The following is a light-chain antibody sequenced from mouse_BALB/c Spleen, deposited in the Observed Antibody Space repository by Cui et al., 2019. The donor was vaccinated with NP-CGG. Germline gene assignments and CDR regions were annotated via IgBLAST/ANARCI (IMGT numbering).Light chain of an antibody. CDR3: ALWYSNHWV. J-gene: IGLJ1*01. Sequence: QAVVTQEPALTTSPGETVTFTCRSSTGTVTINNYANWVQEKPDHLFTGLIGGTNNRAPGVPARFSGSLIGDKAAFTITGAQTEDEAIYFCALWYSNHWVFGGGTKLTVL. CDR2: GTN. CDR1: TGTVTINNY. V-gene: IGLV1*01.